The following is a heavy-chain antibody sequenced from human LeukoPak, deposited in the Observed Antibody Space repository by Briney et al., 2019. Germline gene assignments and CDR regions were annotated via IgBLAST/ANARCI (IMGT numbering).Heavy chain of an antibody. CDR1: GITLSNYG. V-gene: IGHV3-23*01. Sequence: GGSLRLSCAVSGITLSNYGMSWVRQAPGKGLEWVSSISGSGGSGGSTYYADSVKGRLTISRDNSKNTLYLQMNSLRAEDTAVYYCASGSCSSSTCAGFYGMDVWGQGTTVTVSS. J-gene: IGHJ6*02. D-gene: IGHD2-2*03. CDR3: ASGSCSSSTCAGFYGMDV. CDR2: ISGSGGSGGST.